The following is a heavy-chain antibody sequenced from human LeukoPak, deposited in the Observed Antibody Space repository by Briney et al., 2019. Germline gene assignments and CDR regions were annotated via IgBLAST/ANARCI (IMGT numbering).Heavy chain of an antibody. CDR3: ARAYFDY. CDR2: IKQDGSEK. CDR1: GFSFSSYW. J-gene: IGHJ4*02. V-gene: IGHV3-7*01. Sequence: GGSLRLSCVASGFSFSSYWMSWVRQAPGKGLEWVANIKQDGSEKYYVDSVKGRFTISRDNAKNSLYLQMNSLRAEDTAVYYCARAYFDYWGQGTLVIVSS.